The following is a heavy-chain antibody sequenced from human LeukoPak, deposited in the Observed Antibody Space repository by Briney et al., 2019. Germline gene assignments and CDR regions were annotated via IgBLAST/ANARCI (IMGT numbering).Heavy chain of an antibody. D-gene: IGHD5-18*01. CDR1: GGTFSSYA. V-gene: IGHV1-69*06. J-gene: IGHJ6*02. CDR2: IIPIFGTA. CDR3: ARDPLTAMVTEGAYYYGMDV. Sequence: SVKVSCKASGGTFSSYAISWVRQAPGQGLEWMGGIIPIFGTANYAQKFQGRVTITADKSTSTAYMELSSLRSEDTAVYYCARDPLTAMVTEGAYYYGMDVWGQGTTVTVSS.